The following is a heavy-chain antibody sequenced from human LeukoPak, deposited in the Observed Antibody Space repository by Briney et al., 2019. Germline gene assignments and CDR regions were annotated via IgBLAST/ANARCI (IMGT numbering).Heavy chain of an antibody. CDR3: ARHLLRYFDWFHYGMDV. CDR2: IDPSDSYT. V-gene: IGHV5-10-1*01. J-gene: IGHJ6*04. Sequence: GESLKISCKGSGYSFTSYWISWVRQMPGKGLEWMGRIDPSDSYTNYSPSFQGHVTISADKSISTAYLQWSSLKASDTAMHYCARHLLRYFDWFHYGMDVWGKGTTVTVSS. CDR1: GYSFTSYW. D-gene: IGHD3-9*01.